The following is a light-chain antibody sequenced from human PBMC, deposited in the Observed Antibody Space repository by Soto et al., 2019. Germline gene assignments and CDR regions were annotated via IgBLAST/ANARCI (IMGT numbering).Light chain of an antibody. J-gene: IGLJ3*02. Sequence: QSALTQPASVSGSPGQSITISCSGSRSDIGSYNNVAWYQKHPGKAPRVMIFGVTKRPSGISDRFFGSKSGSTASLTISSLQAEDEADYFCFSYARNSIWVFGGGTKVIVL. CDR3: FSYARNSIWV. V-gene: IGLV2-23*02. CDR2: GVT. CDR1: RSDIGSYNN.